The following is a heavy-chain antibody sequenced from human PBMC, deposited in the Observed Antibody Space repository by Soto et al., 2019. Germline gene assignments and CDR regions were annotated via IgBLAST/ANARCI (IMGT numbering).Heavy chain of an antibody. Sequence: SETLSLTCAVYGGSFSGYYWSWIRQPPGKGLELIGEINHIGCTNYNPSLKSRVTISLDTSKNQFSLKLSSVTSAVSAVYYCARGQSSLLLDCWGQGVLVTVSS. D-gene: IGHD2-8*02. CDR1: GGSFSGYY. CDR2: INHIGCT. CDR3: ARGQSSLLLDC. J-gene: IGHJ4*02. V-gene: IGHV4-34*01.